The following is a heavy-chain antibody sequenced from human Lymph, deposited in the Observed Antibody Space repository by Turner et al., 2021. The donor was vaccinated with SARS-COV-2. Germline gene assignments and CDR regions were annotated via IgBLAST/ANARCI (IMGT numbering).Heavy chain of an antibody. CDR3: ARVLPYGDYFDY. Sequence: EVPLVESGGGLLQPGGSLRLSCAASIFTVSSNYMTWVRQAPGKGLELVSVIYSCGSTYYADSVKGRFTISRDNSKNTLYLQMNSLRAEDTAVYYCARVLPYGDYFDYWGQGTLVTVSS. CDR2: IYSCGST. V-gene: IGHV3-53*01. CDR1: IFTVSSNY. D-gene: IGHD4-17*01. J-gene: IGHJ4*02.